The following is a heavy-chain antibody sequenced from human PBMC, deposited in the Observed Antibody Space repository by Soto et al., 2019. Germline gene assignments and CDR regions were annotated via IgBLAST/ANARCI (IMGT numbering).Heavy chain of an antibody. D-gene: IGHD4-4*01. CDR2: INHSGST. V-gene: IGHV4-34*01. Sequence: SATLCVPCAVEGGSCGGYDGSWIRQPPGKGLEWIGEINHSGSTNYNPSLKSRVTISVDTSKNQFSLKLSSVTAADTAVYYCAREDYTPAYYSGMDVWGQRTTVPVSS. CDR1: GGSCGGYD. CDR3: AREDYTPAYYSGMDV. J-gene: IGHJ6*02.